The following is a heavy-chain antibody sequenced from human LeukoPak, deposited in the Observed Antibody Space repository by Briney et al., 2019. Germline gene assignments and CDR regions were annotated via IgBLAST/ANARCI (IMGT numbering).Heavy chain of an antibody. CDR1: GGSVSSYY. CDR2: IYYSGST. Sequence: KTSETLSLTCTVSGGSVSSYYWSWIRQPPGKGLEWIGYIYYSGSTNYNPSLKSRVTISVDTSKNQFSLKLSSVTAADTAVYYCARDHDAFDIWGQGTMVTVSS. J-gene: IGHJ3*02. V-gene: IGHV4-59*02. CDR3: ARDHDAFDI.